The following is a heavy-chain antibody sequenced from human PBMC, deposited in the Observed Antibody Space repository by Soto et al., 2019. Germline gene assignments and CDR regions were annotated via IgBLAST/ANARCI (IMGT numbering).Heavy chain of an antibody. Sequence: SETLSLTCTVSGGSISSYYWSWIRQPPGKGLEWIGYIYYSGSTNYNPSLKSRVTISVDTSKNQFSLKLSSVTAADTAVYYCARLRSNYGMDVWGQGTTVTVSS. CDR2: IYYSGST. J-gene: IGHJ6*02. CDR1: GGSISSYY. CDR3: ARLRSNYGMDV. D-gene: IGHD2-15*01. V-gene: IGHV4-59*01.